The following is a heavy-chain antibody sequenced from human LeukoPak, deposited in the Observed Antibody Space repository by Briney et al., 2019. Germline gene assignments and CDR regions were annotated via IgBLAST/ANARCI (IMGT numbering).Heavy chain of an antibody. Sequence: PGGSLRLSCVASGFTFSRYAMHWVRQAPGKGLEWVSVIYSGGSTYYADFVKGRFTISRDNSKNTLYLQMNSLRAEDTAVYYCASPSCYYDSSGYLFDYWGQGTLVTVSS. CDR2: IYSGGST. CDR1: GFTFSRYA. CDR3: ASPSCYYDSSGYLFDY. V-gene: IGHV3-53*01. D-gene: IGHD3-22*01. J-gene: IGHJ4*02.